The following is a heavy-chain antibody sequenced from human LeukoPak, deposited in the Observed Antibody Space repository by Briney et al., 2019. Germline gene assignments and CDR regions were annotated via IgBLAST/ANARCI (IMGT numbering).Heavy chain of an antibody. D-gene: IGHD3-3*01. CDR2: ISGYNGNT. Sequence: ASVKVSCKASGYTFTSYTLSWVRQAPGQGLEWMGWISGYNGNTHYSDKGQGRITMTTDPSTSTAYTELRSLRSDDTAVYYCARGIGGYYYYMDVWGKGTTVTISS. J-gene: IGHJ6*03. CDR3: ARGIGGYYYYMDV. CDR1: GYTFTSYT. V-gene: IGHV1-18*01.